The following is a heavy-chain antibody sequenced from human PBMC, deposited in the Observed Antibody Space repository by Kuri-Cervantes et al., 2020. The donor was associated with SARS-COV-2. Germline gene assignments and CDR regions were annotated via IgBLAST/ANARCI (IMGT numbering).Heavy chain of an antibody. J-gene: IGHJ3*02. CDR2: INWNGGST. Sequence: GGSLRLSCAASGFTFDDYGMSWVRQAPGKGLEWVSGINWNGGSTGYADSVKGRFTISRDNAKNSLYLQMNSLRAEDMALYYCAKGLIASSTRYDAFDIWGQGTMVTVSS. CDR3: AKGLIASSTRYDAFDI. D-gene: IGHD2-2*01. CDR1: GFTFDDYG. V-gene: IGHV3-20*04.